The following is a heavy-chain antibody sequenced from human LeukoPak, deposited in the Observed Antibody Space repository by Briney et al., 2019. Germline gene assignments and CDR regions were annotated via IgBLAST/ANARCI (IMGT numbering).Heavy chain of an antibody. CDR2: ITTDGGST. J-gene: IGHJ4*02. V-gene: IGHV3-64D*09. D-gene: IGHD2-2*01. CDR3: VKLGCSSTTCYGNY. Sequence: GESLRLSCSASGFAFSTYAIHWVRQAPGKGLEYVSAITTDGGSTHYADSVKGRFTISRDNSKNTLSLQMSSLRAEDTAMYYCVKLGCSSTTCYGNYWGQGTLVTVSS. CDR1: GFAFSTYA.